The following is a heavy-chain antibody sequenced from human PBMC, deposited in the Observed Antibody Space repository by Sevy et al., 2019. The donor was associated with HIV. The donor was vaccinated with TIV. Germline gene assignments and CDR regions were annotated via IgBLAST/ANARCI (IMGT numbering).Heavy chain of an antibody. CDR3: ARDCSSANCLWGMDV. V-gene: IGHV3-7*03. J-gene: IGHJ6*02. D-gene: IGHD2-2*01. CDR2: IKKDGSEK. CDR1: GFTFNSYW. Sequence: GGSLRLSCAASGFTFNSYWMSWVRQAPGKGLEWVANIKKDGSEKYYVDFVKGRFTISRDNAKNSLYLQMDSLRAEDTAVYYCARDCSSANCLWGMDVWGQGTTVTVSS.